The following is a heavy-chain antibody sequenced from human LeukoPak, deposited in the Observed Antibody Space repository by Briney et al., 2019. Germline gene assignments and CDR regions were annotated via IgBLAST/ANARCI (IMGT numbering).Heavy chain of an antibody. D-gene: IGHD3-10*01. Sequence: GGSLRLSCAASGFTFSSYAMSWVRQAPGKGLEWVSAISGSGGSTYYADSVKGRFTISRDNSKNTLHLQMNSLRAEDTAVYYCAKVPPGITMVRGVFDYWGQGTLVTVSS. CDR3: AKVPPGITMVRGVFDY. CDR1: GFTFSSYA. J-gene: IGHJ4*02. V-gene: IGHV3-23*01. CDR2: ISGSGGST.